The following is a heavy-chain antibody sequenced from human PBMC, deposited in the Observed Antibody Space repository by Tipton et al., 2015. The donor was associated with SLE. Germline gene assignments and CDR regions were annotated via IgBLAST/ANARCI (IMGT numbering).Heavy chain of an antibody. Sequence: GSLRLSCLASGFTFSNYAMHWVRQVPGKGLEYVSAISSNGGSSYYADSVKGRFTISRDNSKNMLYLQMGSLRPEDMAVYYCTRGLMYSTMENYFENWGQGALVTVSS. CDR1: GFTFSNYA. CDR3: TRGLMYSTMENYFEN. J-gene: IGHJ4*02. D-gene: IGHD2-2*01. CDR2: ISSNGGSS. V-gene: IGHV3-64*02.